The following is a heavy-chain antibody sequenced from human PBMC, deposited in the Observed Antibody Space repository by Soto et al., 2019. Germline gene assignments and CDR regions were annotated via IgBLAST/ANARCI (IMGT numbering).Heavy chain of an antibody. CDR1: GGSISSGGYS. J-gene: IGHJ4*02. CDR2: IYHSGST. V-gene: IGHV4-30-2*01. D-gene: IGHD2-21*01. Sequence: SETLSLTCAVSGGSISSGGYSWSWIRQPPGKGLEWIGYIYHSGSTYYNPSLKSRVTISVDRSKNQFSLKLTSVTAADTAVYYCARDKIAGLFDYWGQGTLVTVSS. CDR3: ARDKIAGLFDY.